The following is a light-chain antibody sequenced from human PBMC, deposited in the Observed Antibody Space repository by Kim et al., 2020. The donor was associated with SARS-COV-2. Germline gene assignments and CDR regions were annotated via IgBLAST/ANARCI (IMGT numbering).Light chain of an antibody. CDR1: QTIISW. J-gene: IGKJ2*01. V-gene: IGKV1-5*03. CDR2: KAS. CDR3: QQYNSYPYT. Sequence: SASVVGRVTITCRSSQTIISWLSWYQQKPGKAPKLLIYKASSLESGVPSRFSGSGSGTEFTLTISSLQPDDLATYYCQQYNSYPYTFGQGTKLEI.